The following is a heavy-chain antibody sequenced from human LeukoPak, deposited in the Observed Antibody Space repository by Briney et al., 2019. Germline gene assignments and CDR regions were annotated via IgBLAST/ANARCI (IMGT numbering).Heavy chain of an antibody. J-gene: IGHJ4*02. CDR2: INHSGST. D-gene: IGHD6-19*01. V-gene: IGHV4-34*01. Sequence: SETLSLTCAVYGGSFSGYYWSWICQPPGKGLEWIGEINHSGSTNYNPSLKSRVTISVDTSKNQFSLKLSSVTAADTAVYYCARGRYSSGWINFDYWGQGTLVTVSS. CDR1: GGSFSGYY. CDR3: ARGRYSSGWINFDY.